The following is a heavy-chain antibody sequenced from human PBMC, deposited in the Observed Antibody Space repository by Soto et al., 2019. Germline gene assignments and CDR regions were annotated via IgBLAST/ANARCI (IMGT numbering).Heavy chain of an antibody. CDR2: IIPIFGTA. Sequence: QVQLVQSGAEVKKPGSSVKVSCKASGGTFSSYAISWVRQAPGQGLEWMGGIIPIFGTANYAQKFQGRVTITADESTSTAYMELISLRSEDTAVYDCARPDYYGSSGYYYSGSYFDIWGQGTMVTVSS. CDR1: GGTFSSYA. D-gene: IGHD3-22*01. V-gene: IGHV1-69*01. J-gene: IGHJ3*02. CDR3: ARPDYYGSSGYYYSGSYFDI.